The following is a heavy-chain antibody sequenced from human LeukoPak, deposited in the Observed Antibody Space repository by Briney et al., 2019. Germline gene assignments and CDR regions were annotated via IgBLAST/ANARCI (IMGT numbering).Heavy chain of an antibody. D-gene: IGHD4-17*01. V-gene: IGHV1-2*02. J-gene: IGHJ4*02. CDR1: GYTFTGYY. Sequence: GASVKVSCKASGYTFTGYYMHWVRQAPGQGLEWMGWINPNSGGTNYAQKFQGRVTMTRDTSISTAYMELSSLRSEDTAVYYCARVGIEVLNDYGDYPYYFDYWGQGTLVTVSS. CDR2: INPNSGGT. CDR3: ARVGIEVLNDYGDYPYYFDY.